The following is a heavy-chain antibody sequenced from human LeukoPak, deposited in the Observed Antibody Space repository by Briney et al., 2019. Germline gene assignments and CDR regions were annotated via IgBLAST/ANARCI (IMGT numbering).Heavy chain of an antibody. D-gene: IGHD3-3*01. Sequence: PGRSLRLSCAASGFTFSSCAMHWVRQAPGKGLEWVAVISYDGSNKYYADSVKGRFTISRDNSKNTLYLQMNSLRAEDTAVYYCARARYDFWSGYTPFDYWGQGTLVTVSS. CDR3: ARARYDFWSGYTPFDY. J-gene: IGHJ4*02. CDR1: GFTFSSCA. V-gene: IGHV3-30*01. CDR2: ISYDGSNK.